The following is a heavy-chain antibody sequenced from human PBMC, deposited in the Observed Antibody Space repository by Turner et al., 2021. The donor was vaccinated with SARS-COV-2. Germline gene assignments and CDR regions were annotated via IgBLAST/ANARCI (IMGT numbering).Heavy chain of an antibody. CDR2: ISGSGGST. D-gene: IGHD2-15*01. Sequence: EVQLLEYGGGLVQRGGPLRLSCAAAGFTFSSYAMSWVRQAPGKGLEWDSAISGSGGSTYYADSVKGRFTISRDKSKNTLYLQMNSLRAEDTAVYDCAKDLGGYFYYWGQGTLVTVSS. J-gene: IGHJ4*02. CDR1: GFTFSSYA. V-gene: IGHV3-23*01. CDR3: AKDLGGYFYY.